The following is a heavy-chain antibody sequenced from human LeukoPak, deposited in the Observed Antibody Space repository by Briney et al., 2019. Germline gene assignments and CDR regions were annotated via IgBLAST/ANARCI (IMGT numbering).Heavy chain of an antibody. CDR2: INPNSGGT. V-gene: IGHV1-2*02. D-gene: IGHD3-22*01. J-gene: IGHJ4*02. Sequence: GASVKVSCKASGYTFTGYYMHGVRQAPGQGLEWMGWINPNSGGTNYAQKLQGRVTMTTDTSTSTAYMELRSLRSDDTAVYYCARVYYYDSSGYYSLNSFDYWGQGTLVTVSS. CDR1: GYTFTGYY. CDR3: ARVYYYDSSGYYSLNSFDY.